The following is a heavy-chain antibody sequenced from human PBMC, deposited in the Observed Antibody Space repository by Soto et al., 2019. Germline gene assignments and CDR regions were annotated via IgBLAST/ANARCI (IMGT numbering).Heavy chain of an antibody. J-gene: IGHJ4*02. V-gene: IGHV4-59*08. Sequence: QVQLTESGPGLVKPSETLSLTCTVSGGSISGYFWSWLRQPPGKGLEWIGYIYYSGSTNYNPSLKSRVTISVDTSKNQFSLNLISVTAADTAVYYCARHSSRWYGGVFDYCGQGTLVTVSS. D-gene: IGHD6-13*01. CDR2: IYYSGST. CDR1: GGSISGYF. CDR3: ARHSSRWYGGVFDY.